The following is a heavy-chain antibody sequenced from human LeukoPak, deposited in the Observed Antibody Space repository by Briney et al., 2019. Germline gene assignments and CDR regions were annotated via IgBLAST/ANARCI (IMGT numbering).Heavy chain of an antibody. D-gene: IGHD3-16*02. CDR2: IKQDGSEK. CDR1: GFTFSSYE. V-gene: IGHV3-7*01. CDR3: ARSTQYDYVWGSYRHYFDY. J-gene: IGHJ4*02. Sequence: GGSLRLSCAASGFTFSSYEMNWVRQAPGKGLEWVANIKQDGSEKYYVDSVKGRFTISRDNAKNSLYLQMNSLRAEDTAVYYCARSTQYDYVWGSYRHYFDYWGQGTLVTVSS.